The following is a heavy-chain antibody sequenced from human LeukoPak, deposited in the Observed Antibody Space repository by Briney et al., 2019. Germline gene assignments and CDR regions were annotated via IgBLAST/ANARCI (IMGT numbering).Heavy chain of an antibody. CDR3: ARTSPLIQLWLRGWFDP. J-gene: IGHJ5*02. CDR2: INPNSGGT. Sequence: ASVKVSCKASGYTFTGYYMHWVRQAPGRGLEWMGWINPNSGGTNYAQKFQGRVTMTRDTSISTAYMELSRLRSDDTAVYYCARTSPLIQLWLRGWFDPWGQGTLVTVSS. V-gene: IGHV1-2*02. D-gene: IGHD5-18*01. CDR1: GYTFTGYY.